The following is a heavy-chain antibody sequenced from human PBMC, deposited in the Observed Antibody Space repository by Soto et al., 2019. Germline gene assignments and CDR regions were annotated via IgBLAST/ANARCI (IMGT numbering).Heavy chain of an antibody. CDR1: GYTFTSYG. CDR2: ISAYNGNT. Sequence: QVQLVQSGAEVKKPGVSVKVSCKASGYTFTSYGISWVRQAPGQGLEWMGWISAYNGNTNYAQKLQGRVTMTTDTSTSTAYMELRSLRSDDTAVYYCAREDVTQYQLLYYYGMDVWGQGTTVTVSS. CDR3: AREDVTQYQLLYYYGMDV. J-gene: IGHJ6*02. V-gene: IGHV1-18*01. D-gene: IGHD2-2*01.